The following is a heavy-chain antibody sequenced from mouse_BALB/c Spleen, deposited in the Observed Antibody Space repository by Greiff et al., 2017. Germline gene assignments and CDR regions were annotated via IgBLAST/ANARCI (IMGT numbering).Heavy chain of an antibody. Sequence: VQLQQSGAELVKPGASVKLSCTASGFTFNDTYMHWVQQRPEQGLEWIGGIDPANGNTKYDPKFQGKATITADTSSNTAYLQLSSLTSEDTAVYYWARYGNYEAMDYWGQGTSVTVSS. V-gene: IGHV14-3*02. D-gene: IGHD2-10*02. CDR3: ARYGNYEAMDY. J-gene: IGHJ4*01. CDR2: IDPANGNT. CDR1: GFTFNDTY.